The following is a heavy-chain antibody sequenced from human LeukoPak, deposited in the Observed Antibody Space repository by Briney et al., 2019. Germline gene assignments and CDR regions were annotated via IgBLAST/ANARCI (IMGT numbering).Heavy chain of an antibody. Sequence: SETLSLTCAVYSESFSTYYWNWIRQPPGKGLEWIGEINHSGSTTYNPSLKSRVTISVDTSKNQFSLKLSSVTAADTAVYYCARGAVVAANDAFDIWGQGTMVTVSS. V-gene: IGHV4-34*01. CDR3: ARGAVVAANDAFDI. CDR1: SESFSTYY. J-gene: IGHJ3*02. CDR2: INHSGST. D-gene: IGHD2-15*01.